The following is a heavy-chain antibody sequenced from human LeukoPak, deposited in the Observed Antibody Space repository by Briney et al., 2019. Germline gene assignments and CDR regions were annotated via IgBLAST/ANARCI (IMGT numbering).Heavy chain of an antibody. J-gene: IGHJ4*02. CDR3: ARHPGLVADFDY. V-gene: IGHV3-30*04. CDR2: ISYDGSNE. D-gene: IGHD7-27*01. CDR1: GFTFSSYV. Sequence: GGSLRLSCAASGFTFSSYVMHWVRQAPGKGLEWVAIISYDGSNEYYADSVKGRFTISRDNSKNTLYLQMNSLRAADTAVYYCARHPGLVADFDYWGQGTLVTVSS.